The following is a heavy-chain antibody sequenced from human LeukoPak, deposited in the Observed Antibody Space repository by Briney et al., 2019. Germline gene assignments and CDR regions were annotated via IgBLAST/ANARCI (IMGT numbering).Heavy chain of an antibody. V-gene: IGHV4-34*01. Sequence: SETLSLTCAVYGVSFSGYYWSWIRQPPGKGLEWIGEINHSGSTNYNPSLKSRVTISVDTSKNQFSLKLSSVTAADTAVYYCARGGMSSPFDYWGQGTLVTVSS. J-gene: IGHJ4*02. CDR3: ARGGMSSPFDY. CDR1: GVSFSGYY. D-gene: IGHD2-2*01. CDR2: INHSGST.